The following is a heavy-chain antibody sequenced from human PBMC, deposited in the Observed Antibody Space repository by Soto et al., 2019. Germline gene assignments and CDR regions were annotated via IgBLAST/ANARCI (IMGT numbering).Heavy chain of an antibody. CDR3: ARVGLQLERRPYYYYGMDV. J-gene: IGHJ6*02. Sequence: ASVKVSCKASGYTFTCYYMHWVRQAPGQGLEWMGWINPNSGGTNYAQKFQGWVTMTRDTSISTAYMELSRLRSDDTAVYYCARVGLQLERRPYYYYGMDVWGQGTTVTVSS. D-gene: IGHD1-1*01. CDR2: INPNSGGT. V-gene: IGHV1-2*04. CDR1: GYTFTCYY.